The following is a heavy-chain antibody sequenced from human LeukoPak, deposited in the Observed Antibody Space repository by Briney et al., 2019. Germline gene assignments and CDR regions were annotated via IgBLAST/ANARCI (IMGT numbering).Heavy chain of an antibody. CDR3: AKGDSSGYYFDY. CDR2: IIGSGSST. Sequence: GGSLRLSCAASGFTFSSYVTSWVSQAPGKGLEWVSAIIGSGSSTYYADSVKGRFTISRDNSKNTLYLQMNSLRAEDTAVYYCAKGDSSGYYFDYWGQGTLVTLSS. D-gene: IGHD3-22*01. CDR1: GFTFSSYV. V-gene: IGHV3-23*01. J-gene: IGHJ4*02.